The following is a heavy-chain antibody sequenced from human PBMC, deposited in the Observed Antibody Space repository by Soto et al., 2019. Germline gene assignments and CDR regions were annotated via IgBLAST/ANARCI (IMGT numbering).Heavy chain of an antibody. V-gene: IGHV1-69*02. CDR3: TRNKMALHP. J-gene: IGHJ5*02. CDR2: FIPILGKT. Sequence: QVQLVQSGAEVKEPGSSVKVSCNASGDTLNNFTVTWVRQAPGQGLEWMGTFIPILGKTNHAQKFQGRVTLSADTSTNTADMELSSLTSDDTAVYYCTRNKMALHPWGQGTLVTVSS. CDR1: GDTLNNFT.